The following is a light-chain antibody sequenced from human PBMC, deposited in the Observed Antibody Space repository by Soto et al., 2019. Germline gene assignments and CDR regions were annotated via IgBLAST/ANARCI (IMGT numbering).Light chain of an antibody. CDR2: AAS. CDR3: QKYNSALIFT. Sequence: DIQMTQSPSSLSASEGDRVTITCRASQGISNYLAWYQQKPGKVPRLLIYAASTLQSGVPSRFSGSGSGTDFTLTISSLQPEDVATYYCQKYNSALIFTFGPGTKVDLK. J-gene: IGKJ3*01. CDR1: QGISNY. V-gene: IGKV1-27*01.